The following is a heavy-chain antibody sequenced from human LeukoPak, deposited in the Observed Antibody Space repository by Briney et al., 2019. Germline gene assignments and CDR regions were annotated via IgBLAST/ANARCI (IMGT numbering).Heavy chain of an antibody. CDR2: ISYDGSNK. Sequence: QPGRSLRLSCAASGFTFSSYSMHWVRQAPGKGLEWVAVISYDGSNKYNADSVKGRFTISRDNSKNTLYLQMNSLRREDTAEYYCARDAAFSAFNMWGQGTMVTVSS. J-gene: IGHJ3*02. D-gene: IGHD2-15*01. V-gene: IGHV3-30-3*01. CDR1: GFTFSSYS. CDR3: ARDAAFSAFNM.